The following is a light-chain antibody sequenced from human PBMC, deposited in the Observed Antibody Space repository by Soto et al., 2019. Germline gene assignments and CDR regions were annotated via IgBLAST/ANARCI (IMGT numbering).Light chain of an antibody. CDR2: NTY. CDR1: SSNIGSHT. Sequence: QSVLTQPPSASGTPGQRVTISCSGSSSNIGSHTVNWYQQLPGTAPRLLIYNTYYRPSGVPDRFSGSKSGTSASLAISGLQSEDEADYYCAAWDHSLNGVVFGGGTKVTVL. V-gene: IGLV1-44*01. J-gene: IGLJ2*01. CDR3: AAWDHSLNGVV.